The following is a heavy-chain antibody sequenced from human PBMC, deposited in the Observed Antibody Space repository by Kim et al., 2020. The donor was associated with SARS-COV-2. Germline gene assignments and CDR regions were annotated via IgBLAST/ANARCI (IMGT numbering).Heavy chain of an antibody. D-gene: IGHD1-26*01. V-gene: IGHV3-48*03. CDR2: IDSRSNII. Sequence: GGSLRLSCAASGFTFSNYEMNWARQAPGKGLEWVSYIDSRSNIINYADSVKGRFTIARDNAKNSLSLQMNSLRAEDTAVYYCARGRGRSGSYYAFDIWGQGTMVTVSS. J-gene: IGHJ3*02. CDR3: ARGRGRSGSYYAFDI. CDR1: GFTFSNYE.